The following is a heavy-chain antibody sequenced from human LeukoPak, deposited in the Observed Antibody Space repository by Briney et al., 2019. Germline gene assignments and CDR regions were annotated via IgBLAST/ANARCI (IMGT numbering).Heavy chain of an antibody. V-gene: IGHV3-11*04. J-gene: IGHJ4*02. D-gene: IGHD3-3*01. CDR1: GFTFSDYY. Sequence: GGSLRLSCAASGFTFSDYYMSWIRQAPGKGLEWVSYISSSGSTIYYADSVKGRFTTSRDNAKYSLYLHMISLRAEDTAVYYCARWRGSQSEFEYWGQGTLVTVAS. CDR3: ARWRGSQSEFEY. CDR2: ISSSGSTI.